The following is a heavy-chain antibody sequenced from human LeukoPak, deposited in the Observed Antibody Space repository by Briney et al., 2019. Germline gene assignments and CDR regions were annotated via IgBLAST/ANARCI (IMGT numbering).Heavy chain of an antibody. CDR2: INPSGGST. V-gene: IGHV1-46*01. CDR1: GYTFTSYY. Sequence: ASVKVSCNASGYTFTSYYMHWVRQAPGQGLEWIGIINPSGGSTSYAQKFQGRVIMTRDTSTSTVYMELSSLRSEDTAVYYCARDLYYDSRTPPILSDYWGQGTLVTVSS. J-gene: IGHJ4*02. D-gene: IGHD3-22*01. CDR3: ARDLYYDSRTPPILSDY.